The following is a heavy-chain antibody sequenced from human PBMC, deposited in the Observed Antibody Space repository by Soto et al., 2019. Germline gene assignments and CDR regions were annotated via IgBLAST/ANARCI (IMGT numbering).Heavy chain of an antibody. CDR3: AKYNVEKGRRLPSF. CDR2: ISWDGRNK. CDR1: GFTFSSYG. V-gene: IGHV3-30*18. D-gene: IGHD1-20*01. Sequence: GGSLRLSCAPSGFTFSSYGMHWVRQAPGKGLEWVALISWDGRNKYYADSVKGRFTISRDNPKSTLYLQMNSLRGEDTAVYYSAKYNVEKGRRLPSFWAQGTLVTVSS. J-gene: IGHJ4*02.